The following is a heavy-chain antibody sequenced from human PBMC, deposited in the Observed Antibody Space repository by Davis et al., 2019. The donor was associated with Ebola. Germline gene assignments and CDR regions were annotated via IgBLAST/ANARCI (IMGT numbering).Heavy chain of an antibody. V-gene: IGHV5-51*01. CDR3: ARTSRRITIFGVGRDYYYYMDV. CDR1: GYSFTSYW. Sequence: GESLKISCKGSGYSFTSYWIGWVRQMPGKGLEWMGIIYPGDSDTRYSPSFQGQVTISADKSISTAYLQWSSLKASDTAMYYCARTSRRITIFGVGRDYYYYMDVWGKGTTVTVSS. CDR2: IYPGDSDT. J-gene: IGHJ6*03. D-gene: IGHD3-3*01.